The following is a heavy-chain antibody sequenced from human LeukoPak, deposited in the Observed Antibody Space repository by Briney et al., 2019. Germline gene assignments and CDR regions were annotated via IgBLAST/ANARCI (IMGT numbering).Heavy chain of an antibody. V-gene: IGHV1-69*04. Sequence: ASVKVSCKASGGTFISYAITWVRQAPGQGLEWMGRIIPILGIANYAQKFQGRVTITACTFTSTAYMELSSLRSEDTAVYYCARGNSDYGETYYFDYWGQGTLVTVSS. J-gene: IGHJ4*02. CDR2: IIPILGIA. D-gene: IGHD4-17*01. CDR1: GGTFISYA. CDR3: ARGNSDYGETYYFDY.